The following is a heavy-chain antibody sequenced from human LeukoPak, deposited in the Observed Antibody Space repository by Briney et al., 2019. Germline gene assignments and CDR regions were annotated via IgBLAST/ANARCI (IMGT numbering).Heavy chain of an antibody. Sequence: GGSLRLSCAASGFTVSSNYTSWVRQAPGKGLEWVSVVYSGGSTYYADSVKGRFTISRDNSKNTLYLQMNSLRAEDTAVYYCARDRRSGYSYEGYWGQGTLVTVSS. J-gene: IGHJ4*02. CDR3: ARDRRSGYSYEGY. V-gene: IGHV3-53*01. D-gene: IGHD5-18*01. CDR2: VYSGGST. CDR1: GFTVSSNY.